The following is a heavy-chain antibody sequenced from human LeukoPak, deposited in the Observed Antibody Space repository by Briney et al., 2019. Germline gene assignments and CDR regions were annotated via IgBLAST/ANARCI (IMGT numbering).Heavy chain of an antibody. V-gene: IGHV3-7*01. J-gene: IGHJ5*02. CDR2: IKQDGSEK. Sequence: GGSLRLSCAASGFTFSSYWMSWVRQAPGKGLEWVANIKQDGSEKYYVDSVKGRFTISRDNDKNSLYLQMNSLRAEDTAVYYCARGGGSSGWYRGNWFDPWGQGTLVTVSS. CDR1: GFTFSSYW. CDR3: ARGGGSSGWYRGNWFDP. D-gene: IGHD6-19*01.